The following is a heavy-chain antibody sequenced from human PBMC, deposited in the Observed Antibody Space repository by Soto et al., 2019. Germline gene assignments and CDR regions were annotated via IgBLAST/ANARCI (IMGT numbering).Heavy chain of an antibody. J-gene: IGHJ6*02. D-gene: IGHD6-6*01. CDR1: GFTFSSYS. CDR2: ISSSSSTI. Sequence: VGSLRLSCAASGFTFSSYSMNWVRQAPGKGLEWVSYISSSSSTIYYADSVKGRFTISRDNAKNSLYLQMNSLRDEDTAVYYCARPEYSSSSYGMDVWGQGTTVTVSS. V-gene: IGHV3-48*02. CDR3: ARPEYSSSSYGMDV.